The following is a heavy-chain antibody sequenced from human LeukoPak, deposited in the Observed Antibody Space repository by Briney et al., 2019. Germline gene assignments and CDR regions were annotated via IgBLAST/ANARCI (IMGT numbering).Heavy chain of an antibody. V-gene: IGHV3-21*01. CDR3: ARDLEAVGVPAAVDY. CDR2: IGSRGSYM. J-gene: IGHJ4*02. D-gene: IGHD2-2*01. Sequence: GGSPCPSCAASGFTFSTYSMNWVCQAPGKGLEWVSSIGSRGSYMYYADSVKGRFTISSDYARNSLYLQMNSLRVEDTAVYYCARDLEAVGVPAAVDYWGQGTLVTVSS. CDR1: GFTFSTYS.